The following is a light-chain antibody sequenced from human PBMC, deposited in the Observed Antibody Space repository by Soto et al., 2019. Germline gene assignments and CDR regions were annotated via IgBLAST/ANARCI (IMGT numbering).Light chain of an antibody. J-gene: IGKJ2*01. Sequence: EIVLTQTPGTLSLSPGERATLSCRASQSVTSSHLAWYQQKPGQAPRLLIYGASTRATGIPDRFSGSGSDTDFSLTIRGLDSEDFAMYYCLLYFSPDRYTFGPGTKVQIK. CDR1: QSVTSSH. V-gene: IGKV3-20*01. CDR3: LLYFSPDRYT. CDR2: GAS.